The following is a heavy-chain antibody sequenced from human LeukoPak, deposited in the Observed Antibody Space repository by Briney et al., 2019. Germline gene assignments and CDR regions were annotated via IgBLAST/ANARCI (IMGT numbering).Heavy chain of an antibody. J-gene: IGHJ4*02. V-gene: IGHV1-18*01. Sequence: GASVKVSCKASGYTFTSYGISWVRQAPGQGLEWMGWISAYNGNTNYAQKLQGRVTMTTDTSTSTAYMELRSLRSDDTAVYYYARVEVTTDGLWGMVRGAIDYWGQGTLVTVSS. D-gene: IGHD3-10*01. CDR2: ISAYNGNT. CDR1: GYTFTSYG. CDR3: ARVEVTTDGLWGMVRGAIDY.